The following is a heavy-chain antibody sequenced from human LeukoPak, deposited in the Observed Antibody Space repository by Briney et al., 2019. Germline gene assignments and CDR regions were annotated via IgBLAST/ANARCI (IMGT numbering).Heavy chain of an antibody. CDR2: INSDGSST. J-gene: IGHJ4*02. CDR1: GFTFSSYW. Sequence: GGSLRLSCAASGFTFSSYWMHWVRQAPGKGLVWVSRINSDGSSTSYADSVKGRFTISRDNAKNTLYLQMNSLRAEDTAVYYCAREGGYSHAFDYWGQGTLVTVSS. CDR3: AREGGYSHAFDY. V-gene: IGHV3-74*01. D-gene: IGHD3-22*01.